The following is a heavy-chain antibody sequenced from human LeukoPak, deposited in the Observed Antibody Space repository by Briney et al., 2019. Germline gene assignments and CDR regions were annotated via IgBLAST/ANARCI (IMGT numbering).Heavy chain of an antibody. Sequence: GGSLRLSCAASGFTFSSYGMHWVRQAPGKGLEWVAFIRYDGSNKYYADSVKGRFTISRDNSKNTLYLQMNSLRAEDTAVYYCARFQTPLVGAIAGLDYWGQGTLVTVSS. V-gene: IGHV3-30*02. J-gene: IGHJ4*02. CDR1: GFTFSSYG. CDR2: IRYDGSNK. D-gene: IGHD1-26*01. CDR3: ARFQTPLVGAIAGLDY.